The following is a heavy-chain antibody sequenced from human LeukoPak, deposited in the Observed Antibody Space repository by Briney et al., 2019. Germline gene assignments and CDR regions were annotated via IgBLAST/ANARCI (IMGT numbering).Heavy chain of an antibody. J-gene: IGHJ3*02. Sequence: GGSLRLSCAASGFTFSSYAMSWVRQAPGKGLEWVSAISGSGGSTYYADSVKGRFTISRDNSKNTLYLQMNSLRAEDTAVYYCAKGFGGSYHHPDAFDIWGQGTMVTVSS. D-gene: IGHD1-26*01. V-gene: IGHV3-23*01. CDR3: AKGFGGSYHHPDAFDI. CDR2: ISGSGGST. CDR1: GFTFSSYA.